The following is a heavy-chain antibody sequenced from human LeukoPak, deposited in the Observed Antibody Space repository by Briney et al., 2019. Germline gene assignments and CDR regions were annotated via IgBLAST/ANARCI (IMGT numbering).Heavy chain of an antibody. Sequence: SETLSLTCAVYGGSLSGYYWSWIRQPPGKGLEWIGEINHSGSTNYNPSLKSRVTISVDTSKNQFSLKLSSVTAADTAVYYCASGYYDSSGYMYYFDYWGQGTLVTVSS. CDR3: ASGYYDSSGYMYYFDY. D-gene: IGHD3-22*01. CDR1: GGSLSGYY. V-gene: IGHV4-34*01. J-gene: IGHJ4*02. CDR2: INHSGST.